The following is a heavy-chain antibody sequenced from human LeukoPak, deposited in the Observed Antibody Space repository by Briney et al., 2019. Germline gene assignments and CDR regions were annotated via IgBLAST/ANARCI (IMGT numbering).Heavy chain of an antibody. CDR3: ARGSSGWSRNADY. V-gene: IGHV4-34*01. J-gene: IGHJ4*02. D-gene: IGHD6-19*01. CDR2: INHSGST. Sequence: GSLRLSCAASGFTFSSYAMSWVRQPPGKGLEWIGEINHSGSTNYNPSLKSRVTISVDTSKNQFSLKLSSVTAADTAVYYCARGSSGWSRNADYWGQGTLVTVSS. CDR1: GFTFSSYA.